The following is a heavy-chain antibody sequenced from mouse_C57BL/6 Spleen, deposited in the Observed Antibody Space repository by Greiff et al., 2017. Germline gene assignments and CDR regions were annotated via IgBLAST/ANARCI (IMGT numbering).Heavy chain of an antibody. CDR3: ARGDYGSSYPVSFDY. V-gene: IGHV1-52*01. CDR2: IDPSDSET. CDR1: GYTFTSYW. Sequence: QVQLQQPGAELVRPGSSVKLSCKASGYTFTSYWMHWVKQRPIQGLEWIGNIDPSDSETHYNQKFKDKATLTVDKSSSTAYMQLSSLTSEDSAVXYCARGDYGSSYPVSFDYWGQGTSLTVSS. J-gene: IGHJ2*02. D-gene: IGHD1-1*01.